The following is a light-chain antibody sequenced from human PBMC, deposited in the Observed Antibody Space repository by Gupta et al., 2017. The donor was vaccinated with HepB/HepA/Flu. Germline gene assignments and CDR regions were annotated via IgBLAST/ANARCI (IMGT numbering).Light chain of an antibody. Sequence: EIVLTQSPATLSLSPGERATLSCRASQSIISYLAWYQQKPGQAPRLLIYDASTRATGIPTRFSGGGFGTDFALTISNREPEDFAVYYCQQRSSWPPTFGQGTKVEIK. V-gene: IGKV3-11*01. CDR1: QSIISY. J-gene: IGKJ1*01. CDR3: QQRSSWPPT. CDR2: DAS.